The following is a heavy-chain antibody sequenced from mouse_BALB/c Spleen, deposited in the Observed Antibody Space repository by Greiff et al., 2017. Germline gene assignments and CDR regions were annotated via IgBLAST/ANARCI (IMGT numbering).Heavy chain of an antibody. CDR3: TREYDAYFDY. Sequence: EVKLVESGGGLVKPGGSLKLSCAASGFTFSSYTMSWVRQTPEKRLEWVATISSGGSYTYYPDSVKGRFTISRDNAKNTLYLQMSSLKSEDTAMYYCTREYDAYFDYWGQGTTLTVSS. J-gene: IGHJ2*01. CDR1: GFTFSSYT. CDR2: ISSGGSYT. V-gene: IGHV5-6-4*01. D-gene: IGHD2-3*01.